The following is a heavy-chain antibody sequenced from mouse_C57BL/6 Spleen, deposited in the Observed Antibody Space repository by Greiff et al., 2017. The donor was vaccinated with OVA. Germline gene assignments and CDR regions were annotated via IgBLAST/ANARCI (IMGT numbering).Heavy chain of an antibody. V-gene: IGHV1-20*01. D-gene: IGHD2-4*01. J-gene: IGHJ1*03. Sequence: EVKLMESGPELVKPGDSVKISCKASGYSFTGYFMNWVMQSHGKSLEWIGRINPYNGDTFYNQKFKGKATLTVDKSSSTAHMELRSLTSEDSAVYYCARSSDYDPHWYFDVWGTGTTVTVSS. CDR3: ARSSDYDPHWYFDV. CDR2: INPYNGDT. CDR1: GYSFTGYF.